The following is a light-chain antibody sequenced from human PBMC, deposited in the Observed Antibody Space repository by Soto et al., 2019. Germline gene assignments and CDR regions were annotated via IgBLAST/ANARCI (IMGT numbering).Light chain of an antibody. Sequence: QPVLTQSPSASASLGASVRLTCTLSSGHSSYAIAWHQQQPEKGPRYLMKINSEGSHNKGDGIPDRFSGSSSGAERYLTISSLQSEDEADYYCQTWGTGIWVFGGGTKLTVL. CDR3: QTWGTGIWV. V-gene: IGLV4-69*01. CDR2: INSEGSH. CDR1: SGHSSYA. J-gene: IGLJ3*02.